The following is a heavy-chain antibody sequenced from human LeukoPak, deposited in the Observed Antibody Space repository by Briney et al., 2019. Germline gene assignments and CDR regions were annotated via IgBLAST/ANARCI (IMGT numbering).Heavy chain of an antibody. CDR1: GFTFSSYS. V-gene: IGHV3-21*01. CDR2: ISSSSSYI. J-gene: IGHJ6*03. D-gene: IGHD5-24*01. CDR3: AKDGGLHGVYYYYMDV. Sequence: GGSLRLSCAASGFTFSSYSMNWVRQAPGKGLEWVSSISSSSSYISYADSVKGRFTISRDNAKNSLYLQMNSLRAEDTAVYYCAKDGGLHGVYYYYMDVWGKGTTVTVSS.